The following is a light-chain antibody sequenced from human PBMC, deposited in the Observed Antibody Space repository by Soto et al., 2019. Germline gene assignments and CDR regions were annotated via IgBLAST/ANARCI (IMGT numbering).Light chain of an antibody. CDR3: MQALQTGRT. V-gene: IGKV2-28*01. CDR2: LGS. CDR1: QSLLYSNGSNY. J-gene: IGKJ1*01. Sequence: DIVLTQSPLSLPVTPGEPASISCRSSQSLLYSNGSNYLAWYLQKPGQSPQLLIYLGSNRASGVPDRFSGSGSGTDFTLEISRVEAEDVGVYYCMQALQTGRTCGQGTKVEIK.